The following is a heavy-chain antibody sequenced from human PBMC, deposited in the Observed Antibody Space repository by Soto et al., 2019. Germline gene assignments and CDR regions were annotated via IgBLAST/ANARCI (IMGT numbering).Heavy chain of an antibody. CDR3: ARSITMVRGVIVLDY. CDR2: IYHSGST. D-gene: IGHD3-10*01. V-gene: IGHV4-4*02. Sequence: QVQLQESGPGLVKPSGTLSLTCAVSSGSISSSNWWSWVRQPPGKGLEWIGEIYHSGSTNYNPSPKSRVTISIDKSKNQFSLKLSSVTAADTAVYYCARSITMVRGVIVLDYWGQGTPVTVSS. CDR1: SGSISSSNW. J-gene: IGHJ4*02.